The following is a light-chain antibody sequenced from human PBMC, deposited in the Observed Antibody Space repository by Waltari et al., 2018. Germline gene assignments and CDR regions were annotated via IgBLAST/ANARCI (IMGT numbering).Light chain of an antibody. J-gene: IGLJ2*01. CDR1: SRDIGGSNY. V-gene: IGLV2-14*03. Sequence: QSALPHPASVSGSPGHSITIPCTGTSRDIGGSNYVSWYQHHPGKAPNLLSYDVSNRPSGVSNRFSGSKSGTTAALTSSGLQAEDEADYYCSSYTSSSTLVCGGGTKLTGL. CDR2: DVS. CDR3: SSYTSSSTLV.